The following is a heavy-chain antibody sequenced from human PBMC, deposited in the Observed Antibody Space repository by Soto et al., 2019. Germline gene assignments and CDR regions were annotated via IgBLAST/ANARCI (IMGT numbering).Heavy chain of an antibody. V-gene: IGHV1-8*01. CDR3: ARDVVAATSGARKGYYYYYYMDV. CDR1: GYTFTSYY. Sequence: ASVEGSCKASGYTFTSYYINWVRQATGQGLEWKGWMNPKNGNTGYAQKFQGRVTMTRNTSISTAYMELSSLRSEDTAVYYCARDVVAATSGARKGYYYYYYMDVWGKGTTVTVSS. J-gene: IGHJ6*03. CDR2: MNPKNGNT. D-gene: IGHD2-15*01.